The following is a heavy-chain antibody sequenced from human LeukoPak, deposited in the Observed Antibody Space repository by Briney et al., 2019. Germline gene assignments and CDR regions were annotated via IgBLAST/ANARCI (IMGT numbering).Heavy chain of an antibody. Sequence: ASVXXXXXXSGYTFTGYYXXXXGQAXGXGLXXXXXXXXXXGXTXYAQKFQGGVTMTRDTSISTAYMELSSLRSEDTAVYYCARVIYCSGGSCYLGNYYYYGMDVWGQGTTVTVSS. CDR1: GYTFTGYY. CDR3: ARVIYCSGGSCYLGNYYYYGMDV. CDR2: XXXXXGXT. D-gene: IGHD2-15*01. J-gene: IGHJ6*02. V-gene: IGHV1-2*02.